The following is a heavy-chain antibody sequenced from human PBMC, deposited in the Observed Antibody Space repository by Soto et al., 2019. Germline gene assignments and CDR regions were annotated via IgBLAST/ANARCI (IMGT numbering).Heavy chain of an antibody. J-gene: IGHJ5*02. CDR2: MYFGGSF. Sequence: PSETLSLTCTVSGDSVSSGYWSWIRQPPGKGLEWIGFMYFGGSFNYNPSLTSRVTISVETSKNQFSMKMTSVTAADTAVYYCAKSYYDTIRFAVGPWGQGTLVTVDS. V-gene: IGHV4-59*02. CDR1: GDSVSSGY. CDR3: AKSYYDTIRFAVGP. D-gene: IGHD3-22*01.